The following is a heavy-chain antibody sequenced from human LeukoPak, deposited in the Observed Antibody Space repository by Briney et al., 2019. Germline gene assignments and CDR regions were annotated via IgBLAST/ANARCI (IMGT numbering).Heavy chain of an antibody. J-gene: IGHJ5*02. D-gene: IGHD3-22*01. CDR2: IYYSGST. Sequence: SETLSLTCTVSGGSISSGGYYWSWIRQHPGKGLEWIGYIYYSGSTYYNPSLKSRVTISVDTSKNQFSLKLSSVTAADTAVYYCARGYYDSVGYSSPFDPWGQGILVTVSS. V-gene: IGHV4-31*03. CDR3: ARGYYDSVGYSSPFDP. CDR1: GGSISSGGYY.